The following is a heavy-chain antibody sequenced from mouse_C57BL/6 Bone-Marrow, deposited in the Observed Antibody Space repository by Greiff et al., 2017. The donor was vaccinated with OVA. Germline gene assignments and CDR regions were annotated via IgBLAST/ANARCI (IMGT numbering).Heavy chain of an antibody. J-gene: IGHJ4*01. Sequence: VQLQQSGPELVKPGASVKISCKASGYSFTSYYIHWVKQRPGQGLEWIGWIYPGGGNTKYNEKFKGKATLTADTSSSTAYMQLSSLTSEDSAVYYCARTGWLLRGDYAMDYWGQGTSVTVSS. CDR2: IYPGGGNT. CDR1: GYSFTSYY. CDR3: ARTGWLLRGDYAMDY. V-gene: IGHV1-66*01. D-gene: IGHD2-3*01.